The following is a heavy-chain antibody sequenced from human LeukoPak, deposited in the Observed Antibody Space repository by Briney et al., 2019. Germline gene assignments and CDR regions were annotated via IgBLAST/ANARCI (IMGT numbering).Heavy chain of an antibody. D-gene: IGHD3-3*01. CDR2: IIPIFGTA. CDR1: GGTFSSYA. J-gene: IGHJ4*02. Sequence: SVKVSCKASGGTFSSYAISWVRQAPGQGLEWMGRIIPIFGTANYAQKFQGRVTITTDECTSTAYMELSSLRSEDTAVYYCARSGFWSGYVDYWGQGTLVTVSS. CDR3: ARSGFWSGYVDY. V-gene: IGHV1-69*05.